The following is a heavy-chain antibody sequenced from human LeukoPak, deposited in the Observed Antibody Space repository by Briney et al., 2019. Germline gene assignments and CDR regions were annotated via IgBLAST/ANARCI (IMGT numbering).Heavy chain of an antibody. V-gene: IGHV4-34*01. CDR3: ARGKQWLSRYNWFDP. CDR2: INHSGST. Sequence: PSETLSLTCAVYGGSFSGYYWSWLRQPPGKGLEWIGEINHSGSTNYNPSLKSRVTISVDTSKNQFSLKLSSVTAADTAVYYCARGKQWLSRYNWFDPWGQGTLVTVSS. CDR1: GGSFSGYY. J-gene: IGHJ5*02. D-gene: IGHD6-19*01.